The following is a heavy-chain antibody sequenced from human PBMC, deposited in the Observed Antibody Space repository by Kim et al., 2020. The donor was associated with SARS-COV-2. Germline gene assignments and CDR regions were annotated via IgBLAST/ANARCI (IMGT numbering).Heavy chain of an antibody. Sequence: GGSLRLSCAASGFTLSGTATHWVRQASGKGLEWVGRIISKGNTYATAYGASVKGRVTISRDDYENTAYLQMNSLKAADTAEYYCTSGYCSGGTCYPQFDPWGQGTLVTVSS. CDR1: GFTLSGTA. CDR2: IISKGNTYAT. J-gene: IGHJ5*02. CDR3: TSGYCSGGTCYPQFDP. D-gene: IGHD2-15*01. V-gene: IGHV3-73*01.